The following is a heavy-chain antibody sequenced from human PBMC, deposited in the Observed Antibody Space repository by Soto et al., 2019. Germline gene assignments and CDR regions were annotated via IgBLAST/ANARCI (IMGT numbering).Heavy chain of an antibody. Sequence: QVQLVQSGAEVKKPGASVKVSCKASGYTFTSYGISWVRQAPGQGLEWMGWISAYNGNTNYAQKLQGRVTMTTDTATSKAYLELRSLRSDDTALDNCARDVVIVGVPAARYYYYGMDVWGQGTTVTGSS. CDR1: GYTFTSYG. J-gene: IGHJ6*02. CDR2: ISAYNGNT. CDR3: ARDVVIVGVPAARYYYYGMDV. V-gene: IGHV1-18*01. D-gene: IGHD2-2*01.